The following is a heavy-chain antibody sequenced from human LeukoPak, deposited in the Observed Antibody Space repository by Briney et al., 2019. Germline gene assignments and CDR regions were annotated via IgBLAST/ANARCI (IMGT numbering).Heavy chain of an antibody. CDR1: GYTFTSYY. V-gene: IGHV1-46*01. Sequence: ASVKVSCKASGYTFTSYYMHWVRQAPGQGLEWMGIINPSGGSTSYAQKFQGRVTMTRDTSTSTVYMELSSLRSEDTAVYYCARDSCSGGSCYDSNYGMDVWGQGTTVTVSS. J-gene: IGHJ6*02. D-gene: IGHD2-15*01. CDR3: ARDSCSGGSCYDSNYGMDV. CDR2: INPSGGST.